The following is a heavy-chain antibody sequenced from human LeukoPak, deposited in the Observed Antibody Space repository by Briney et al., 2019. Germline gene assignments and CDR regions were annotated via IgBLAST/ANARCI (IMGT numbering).Heavy chain of an antibody. Sequence: PRGSLRLSCAASGFTFSDYYMSWIRQAPGKGLEWVSYISSSGSTIYYADSVKGRFTISRDNAKNSLYLQMNSLRAEDTAVYYCARDHYYDSSGYYLFYWGQGTLVTVSS. CDR1: GFTFSDYY. CDR3: ARDHYYDSSGYYLFY. V-gene: IGHV3-11*04. D-gene: IGHD3-22*01. J-gene: IGHJ4*02. CDR2: ISSSGSTI.